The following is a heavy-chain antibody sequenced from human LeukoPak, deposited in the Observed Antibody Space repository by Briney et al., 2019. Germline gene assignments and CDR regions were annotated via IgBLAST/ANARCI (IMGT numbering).Heavy chain of an antibody. Sequence: PGTSLRLSCAASGFSFSTYGMHWVRQAPGKGLEWVAAAQGDGRLQYYADSVKGRFTISKDISKSTLYVQMNSLRAEDTAVYYCACPGRAGTTLPFDYWGQGTLVTVSA. V-gene: IGHV3-33*01. J-gene: IGHJ4*02. D-gene: IGHD1-1*01. CDR3: ACPGRAGTTLPFDY. CDR2: AQGDGRLQ. CDR1: GFSFSTYG.